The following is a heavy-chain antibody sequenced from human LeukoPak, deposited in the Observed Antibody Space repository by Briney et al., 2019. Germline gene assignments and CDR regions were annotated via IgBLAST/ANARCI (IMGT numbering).Heavy chain of an antibody. CDR2: IYSGVST. Sequence: PGGSLRLSCAASGFTVSSNYMSWVRQAPGQGLGWVSVIYSGVSTYSAAAVKGRFTISRDNSKHTLYLQMNSLRAEDTAVYYCARERGSYSFYYYWGQGTLVTVSS. CDR3: ARERGSYSFYYY. J-gene: IGHJ4*02. CDR1: GFTVSSNY. V-gene: IGHV3-53*01. D-gene: IGHD1-26*01.